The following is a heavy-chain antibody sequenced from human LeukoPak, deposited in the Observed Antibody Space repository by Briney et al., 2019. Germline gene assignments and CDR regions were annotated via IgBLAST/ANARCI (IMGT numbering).Heavy chain of an antibody. V-gene: IGHV3-66*01. CDR2: IYSDGRT. CDR1: GFTVSSNS. D-gene: IGHD1-1*01. CDR3: ARDSRVQLLLNHFDY. Sequence: GGSLRLSCAASGFTVSSNSMSWVRQAPGKGLEWVSVIYSDGRTYYADSVKGRFTISRDNSKNTVYLQMNSLRAEDTAVYYCARDSRVQLLLNHFDYWGQGTLVTVSS. J-gene: IGHJ4*02.